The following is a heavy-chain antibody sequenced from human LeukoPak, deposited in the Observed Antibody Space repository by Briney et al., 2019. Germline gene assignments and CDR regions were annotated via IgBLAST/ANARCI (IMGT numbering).Heavy chain of an antibody. V-gene: IGHV3-30*01. CDR3: ARDAYFDY. J-gene: IGHJ4*02. CDR1: GFTFSSYA. CDR2: ISYDGSNK. Sequence: GGSLRLSCAASGFTFSSYAMHWVRQAPGRGLEWVAVISYDGSNKYYADSVKGRFTISRDNSKNTLYLQMNSLRAEDTAVYYCARDAYFDYWGQGTLVTVSS.